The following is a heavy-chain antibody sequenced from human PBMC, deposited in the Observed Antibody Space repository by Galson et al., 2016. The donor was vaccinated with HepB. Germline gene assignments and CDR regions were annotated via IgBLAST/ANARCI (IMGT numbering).Heavy chain of an antibody. CDR1: GYGFANYW. CDR2: IYPGDSDT. J-gene: IGHJ4*02. V-gene: IGHV5-51*01. D-gene: IGHD3-10*01. CDR3: ARRDSYSGLGSYLFDS. Sequence: VKKPGESLKISCKGSGYGFANYWIGWVRQMPGKGLEWMGIIYPGDSDTRYGPSFEGQVTISVDKSISTAYLQWSSLKASDTAIYYCARRDSYSGLGSYLFDSWGQGTLVTVSS.